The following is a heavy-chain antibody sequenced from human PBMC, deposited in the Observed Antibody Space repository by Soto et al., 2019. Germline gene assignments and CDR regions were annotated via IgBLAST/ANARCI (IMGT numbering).Heavy chain of an antibody. Sequence: EVQLVESGGGPVKPGGSLRLSCAASGFTFSHYNMGWVRQAPGKGLDWVSSISGGGNFMYYADSVRGRFTISRDNAKNSLFLQMNSLRADDTAVYFCARIWGGSYYAVDCWGQGTQVIVSS. V-gene: IGHV3-21*01. CDR2: ISGGGNFM. CDR3: ARIWGGSYYAVDC. J-gene: IGHJ4*02. D-gene: IGHD1-26*01. CDR1: GFTFSHYN.